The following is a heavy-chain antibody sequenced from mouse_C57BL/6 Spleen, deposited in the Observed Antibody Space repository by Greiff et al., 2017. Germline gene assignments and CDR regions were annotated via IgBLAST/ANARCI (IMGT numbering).Heavy chain of an antibody. Sequence: EVQLQQSGTVLARPGASVKMSCKTSGYTFTSYWMHWVKQRPGQGLEWIGAIYPGNSDTSYNQKFKGKAKLTAVTSASTAYMELSSLTNDDSAVYYCTRSYYGSSYEAWFAYWGQGTLVTVSA. D-gene: IGHD1-1*01. CDR2: IYPGNSDT. J-gene: IGHJ3*01. CDR3: TRSYYGSSYEAWFAY. V-gene: IGHV1-5*01. CDR1: GYTFTSYW.